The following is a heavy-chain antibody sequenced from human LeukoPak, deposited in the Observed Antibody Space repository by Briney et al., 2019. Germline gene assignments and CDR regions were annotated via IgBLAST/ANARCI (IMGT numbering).Heavy chain of an antibody. CDR1: GGSISSSSYY. D-gene: IGHD3-22*01. V-gene: IGHV4-39*01. J-gene: IGHJ4*02. CDR3: ARSSGYHSER. Sequence: SEALSLTCTVSGGSISSSSYYWGWIRQPPGKGLEWIGSIYYSGSTYYNPSLKSRVTISVDTSKNQFSLKLNSVTAADTAVYYCARSSGYHSERWGQGTLVTVSS. CDR2: IYYSGST.